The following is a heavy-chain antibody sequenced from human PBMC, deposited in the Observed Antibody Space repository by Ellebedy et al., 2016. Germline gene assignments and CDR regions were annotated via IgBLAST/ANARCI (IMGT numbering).Heavy chain of an antibody. CDR1: GFTFSSYG. CDR2: IKSKTDGGTT. V-gene: IGHV3-15*01. D-gene: IGHD2-2*01. J-gene: IGHJ4*02. Sequence: GGSLRLSXAASGFTFSSYGMHWFRQAPGKGLEWVGRIKSKTDGGTTDYAAPVKGRFTISRDDSKNTLYLQMNSLKTEDTAVYYCTTDSSTSDYWGQGTLVTVSS. CDR3: TTDSSTSDY.